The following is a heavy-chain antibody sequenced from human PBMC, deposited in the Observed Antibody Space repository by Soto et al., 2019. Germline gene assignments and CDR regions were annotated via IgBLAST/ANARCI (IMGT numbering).Heavy chain of an antibody. CDR1: GFIFSNNG. J-gene: IGHJ4*02. CDR2: MSYDGSDT. CDR3: AKDTGPN. Sequence: QPGGSMRLSCVGSGFIFSNNGMHWVRQTPGKGLEWVAFMSYDGSDTFYADSVKGRFTISRDNAKNSLYLQMNSLRAEDTAFYYCAKDTGPNWGQGTLVTVSS. V-gene: IGHV3-33*03.